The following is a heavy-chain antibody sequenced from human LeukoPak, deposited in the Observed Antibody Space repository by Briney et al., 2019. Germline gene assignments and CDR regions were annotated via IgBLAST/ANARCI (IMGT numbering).Heavy chain of an antibody. CDR3: AKILVVVPAEHYFDY. CDR2: IRYDGSNK. CDR1: GFTFSSYG. J-gene: IGHJ4*02. Sequence: GGSLRLSCAASGFTFSSYGMHWVRQAPGKGLEWVAFIRYDGSNKYYADSVKGRFTISRDNSKNTLYPQMNSLRAEDTAVYCCAKILVVVPAEHYFDYWGQGTLVTVSS. V-gene: IGHV3-30*02. D-gene: IGHD2-2*01.